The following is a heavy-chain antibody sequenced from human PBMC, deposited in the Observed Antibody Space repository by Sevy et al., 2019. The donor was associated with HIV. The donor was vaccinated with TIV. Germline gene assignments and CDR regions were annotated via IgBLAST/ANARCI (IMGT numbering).Heavy chain of an antibody. D-gene: IGHD3-10*01. Sequence: GGSLRLSCAASGFTFSSYAMSWVRQAPGKGLEWVSAISGGGGSTYYADSVKGRFTISRDNSKNTLYLQMNSLRAEDTAVYYCAKGIYYGSGSRWYYFDYWGQGTLVTVSS. CDR2: ISGGGGST. CDR3: AKGIYYGSGSRWYYFDY. V-gene: IGHV3-23*01. CDR1: GFTFSSYA. J-gene: IGHJ4*02.